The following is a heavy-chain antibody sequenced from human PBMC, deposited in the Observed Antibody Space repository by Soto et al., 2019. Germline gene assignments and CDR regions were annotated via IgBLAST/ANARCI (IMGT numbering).Heavy chain of an antibody. Sequence: EEQLVESGGGLVQPGGSLRLSCAASGFTFGVSWMNWVRQVPGRGLEWVAYISADGRETNHVDPVKGRFTISRDNAKNSVYLQMNSLRAEDTAVYYCARKPRLLELWGQGTLVTVSS. J-gene: IGHJ4*02. V-gene: IGHV3-7*01. D-gene: IGHD6-6*01. CDR2: ISADGRET. CDR3: ARKPRLLEL. CDR1: GFTFGVSW.